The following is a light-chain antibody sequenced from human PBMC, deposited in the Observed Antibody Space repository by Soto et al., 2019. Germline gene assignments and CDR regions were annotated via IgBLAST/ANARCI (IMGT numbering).Light chain of an antibody. Sequence: DIQMTQSPSSVSASIGDRVTITCRASQHISTWLVWYQQKAGKAPQLLIYAASSLQSGVPSRFSGSGSGTDFTLTISSLQPDDSANYYCQQANTFPFTFGQGTRLEI. CDR2: AAS. CDR1: QHISTW. J-gene: IGKJ2*01. CDR3: QQANTFPFT. V-gene: IGKV1-12*01.